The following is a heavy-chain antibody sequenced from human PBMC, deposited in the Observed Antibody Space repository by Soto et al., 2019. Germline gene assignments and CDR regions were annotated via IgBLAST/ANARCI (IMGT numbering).Heavy chain of an antibody. CDR1: VYGVSSNSAA. Sequence: SQTLSLTCAISVYGVSSNSAAWNWIIQSPSRGLEWLGRTYYRSKWYNDYAVSVKSRITINPDTSKNQFSLQLNSVTPEDTAVYYCARERKQKLVLSWFEPWGQRTLVNVS. J-gene: IGHJ5*02. V-gene: IGHV6-1*01. D-gene: IGHD6-13*01. CDR2: TYYRSKWYN. CDR3: ARERKQKLVLSWFEP.